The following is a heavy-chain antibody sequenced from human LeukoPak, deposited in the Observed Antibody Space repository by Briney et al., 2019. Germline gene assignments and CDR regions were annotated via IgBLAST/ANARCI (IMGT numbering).Heavy chain of an antibody. CDR2: IGYDGNNK. D-gene: IGHD3-10*01. J-gene: IGHJ4*02. CDR1: GFTLSNYD. V-gene: IGHV3-30*02. Sequence: GGSLRLSCAASGFTLSNYDMHWVRQAPGKGLEWVAFIGYDGNNKYHADYVKGRFTICRDSSKNTLYPQMNSLRAEDTAVYYCAKDPLLYGSGSYYFDYWGQGTLVTVSS. CDR3: AKDPLLYGSGSYYFDY.